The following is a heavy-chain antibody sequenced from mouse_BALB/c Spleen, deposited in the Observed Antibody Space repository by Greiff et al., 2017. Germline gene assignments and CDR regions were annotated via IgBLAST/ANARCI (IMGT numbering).Heavy chain of an antibody. CDR1: GFNIKDTY. V-gene: IGHV14-3*02. Sequence: EVQLQQSGAELVKPGASVKLSCTASGFNIKDTYMHWVKQRPEQGLEWIGRIDPANGNTKYDPKFQGKATITADTSSNTAYLQLSSLTSEDTAVYYCCYGNVLDYWGQGTTLTVSS. D-gene: IGHD2-1*01. CDR3: CYGNVLDY. J-gene: IGHJ2*01. CDR2: IDPANGNT.